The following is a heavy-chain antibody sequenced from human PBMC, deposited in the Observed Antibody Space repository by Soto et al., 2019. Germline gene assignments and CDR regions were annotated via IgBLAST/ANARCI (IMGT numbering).Heavy chain of an antibody. V-gene: IGHV4-59*01. CDR3: ARAESGYCDY. J-gene: IGHJ4*02. CDR2: IYYSGST. D-gene: IGHD3-3*01. CDR1: GSSMSNVF. Sequence: PSETLSLTCTVSGSSMSNVFWSWIRQPPGKGLEWIGYIYYSGSTNYNPSLKSRVTISVDTSKNQFSLKLSSVTAADTAVYYCARAESGYCDYWGQGTLVTVSS.